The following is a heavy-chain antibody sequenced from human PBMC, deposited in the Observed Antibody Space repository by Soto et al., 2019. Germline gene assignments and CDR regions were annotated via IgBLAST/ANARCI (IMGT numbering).Heavy chain of an antibody. CDR2: NYYSGIT. CDR3: ARGSSIAGLYYGMDV. D-gene: IGHD6-6*01. Sequence: PSETLSLTCTVSGGSISSGGYYWTWIRQHPGKGLEWIGYNYYSGITYYKPSLKSRVTISLDTSKNQFSLKLSSVTAADTAVYYCARGSSIAGLYYGMDVWGQGTTVTVSS. V-gene: IGHV4-31*03. J-gene: IGHJ6*02. CDR1: GGSISSGGYY.